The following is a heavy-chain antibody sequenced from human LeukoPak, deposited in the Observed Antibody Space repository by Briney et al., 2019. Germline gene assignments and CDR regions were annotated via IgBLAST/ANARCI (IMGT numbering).Heavy chain of an antibody. D-gene: IGHD2-2*01. Sequence: SETLSLTCTVSGGSIRSSYYYWGWIRQPPGKGLEWIGSIYDSGSTYYNPSLKSRVTISVDTSKNQFSLKLNSVTAADTAVYYCARPTPGFEYDQLPDAFDIWGQGTMVTVSS. CDR1: GGSIRSSYYY. CDR2: IYDSGST. V-gene: IGHV4-39*01. CDR3: ARPTPGFEYDQLPDAFDI. J-gene: IGHJ3*02.